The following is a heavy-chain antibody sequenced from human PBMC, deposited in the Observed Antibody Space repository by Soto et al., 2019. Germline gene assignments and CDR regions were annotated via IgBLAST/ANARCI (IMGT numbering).Heavy chain of an antibody. J-gene: IGHJ6*02. CDR2: IIPIFGTA. V-gene: IGHV1-69*13. CDR1: GGTFSSYA. D-gene: IGHD1-1*01. Sequence: SVKVSCKASGGTFSSYAISWVRQAPGQGLEWMGGIIPIFGTANYAQKFQCRVTITADESTSTAYMELSSLRSEDTAVYYCAGNPGTLSYYYYGMDVWGQGTTVTVSS. CDR3: AGNPGTLSYYYYGMDV.